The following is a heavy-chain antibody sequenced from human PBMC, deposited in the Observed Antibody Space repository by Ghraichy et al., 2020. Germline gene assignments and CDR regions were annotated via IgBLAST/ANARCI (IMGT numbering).Heavy chain of an antibody. CDR1: GFTFGDYA. CDR3: TRDSPPQDTAMVAYFDY. D-gene: IGHD5-18*01. V-gene: IGHV3-49*03. Sequence: GGSLRLSCTASGFTFGDYAMSWFRQAPGKGLEWVGFIRSKAYGGTTEYAASVKGRFTISRDDSKSIAYLQMNSLKTEDTAVYYCTRDSPPQDTAMVAYFDYWGQGTLVTVSS. CDR2: IRSKAYGGTT. J-gene: IGHJ4*02.